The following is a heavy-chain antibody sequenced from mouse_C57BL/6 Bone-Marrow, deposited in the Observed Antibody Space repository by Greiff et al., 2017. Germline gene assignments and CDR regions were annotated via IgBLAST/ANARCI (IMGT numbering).Heavy chain of an antibody. V-gene: IGHV6-3*01. CDR1: GFTFSNYW. Sequence: EVKVVESGGGLVQPGGSMKLSCVASGFTFSNYWMNWVRQSPEKGLEWVAQIRLKSDNYATHYAESVKGRFTISREDSKSSVYLQMNNLRAEDTGIYYCTPTTVVAKNAMDYWGQGTSVTVSS. D-gene: IGHD1-1*01. CDR3: TPTTVVAKNAMDY. CDR2: IRLKSDNYAT. J-gene: IGHJ4*01.